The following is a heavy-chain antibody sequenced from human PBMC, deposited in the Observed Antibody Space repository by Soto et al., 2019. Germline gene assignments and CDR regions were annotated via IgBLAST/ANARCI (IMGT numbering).Heavy chain of an antibody. D-gene: IGHD2-8*01. CDR1: GGSISTNDW. CDR2: IHHTGSTT. V-gene: IGHV4-4*02. CDR3: ATRDCTNNVCHFP. J-gene: IGHJ5*02. Sequence: QVQLQESGPGLVKPSETLSLTCAVSGGSISTNDWWTWVRQPPGKGLEWIGDIHHTGSTTNYSPSLQSRVTGSIDKSENQFSLRLTSVTAADTAVYYCATRDCTNNVCHFPWGQGTLVTVSS.